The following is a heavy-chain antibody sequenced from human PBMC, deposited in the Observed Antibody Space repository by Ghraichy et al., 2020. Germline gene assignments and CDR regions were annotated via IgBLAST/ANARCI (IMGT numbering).Heavy chain of an antibody. Sequence: SETLSLTCTVSGGSISSQYWSWIRQPPGKGLEWIGYVRYNGRTTSYSPSLKGRVTISIDPSKSQFSLKLNSVTAADTAVYYCARLSELAPIRDYYYHAMDVWGQGTTVSVSS. CDR1: GGSISSQY. J-gene: IGHJ6*02. CDR2: VRYNGRTT. V-gene: IGHV4-59*08. CDR3: ARLSELAPIRDYYYHAMDV. D-gene: IGHD5-24*01.